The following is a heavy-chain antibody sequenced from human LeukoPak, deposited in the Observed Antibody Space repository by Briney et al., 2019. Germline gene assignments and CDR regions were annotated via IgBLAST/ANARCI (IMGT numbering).Heavy chain of an antibody. CDR1: GFTVSNNY. CDR2: IHSGGST. J-gene: IGHJ4*02. Sequence: PGGSLRLSCAASGFTVSNNYMSWVRQAPGKGLEWVSVIHSGGSTHYADSVKGRFIISRDNAKNSLYLQMNSLRAEDTAVYYCARKGSSGWYPYFDYWGQGTLVTVSS. CDR3: ARKGSSGWYPYFDY. D-gene: IGHD6-19*01. V-gene: IGHV3-53*01.